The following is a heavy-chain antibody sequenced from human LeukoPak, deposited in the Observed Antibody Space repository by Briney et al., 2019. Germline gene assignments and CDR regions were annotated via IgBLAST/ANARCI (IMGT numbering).Heavy chain of an antibody. D-gene: IGHD6-25*01. CDR2: INHSGST. CDR1: GGSFSGYY. CDR3: ARDRGTSLCDAFDI. J-gene: IGHJ3*02. V-gene: IGHV4-34*01. Sequence: SSETLSLTCAVYGGSFSGYYWSWIRQPPGKGLEWIGEINHSGSTNYNPSLKSLVTISVDTSKNQFSLKLSSVTAADTAVYYCARDRGTSLCDAFDIWGQGTMVTVSS.